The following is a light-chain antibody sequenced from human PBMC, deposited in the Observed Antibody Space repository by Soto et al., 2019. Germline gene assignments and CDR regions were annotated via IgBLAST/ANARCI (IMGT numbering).Light chain of an antibody. CDR2: HAS. CDR3: QQYENWPPWT. J-gene: IGKJ1*01. Sequence: EIVMTQSPATLSVYPGERATLSCRASQSVSTNLAWYQQKPGQAPRLLIFHASTRATGVPGRFSGSGSGTEFTLTIDSLQSEDFAVYYCQQYENWPPWTFGQGTKV. V-gene: IGKV3-15*01. CDR1: QSVSTN.